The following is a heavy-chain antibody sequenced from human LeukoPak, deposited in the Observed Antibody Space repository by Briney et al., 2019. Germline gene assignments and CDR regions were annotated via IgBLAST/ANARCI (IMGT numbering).Heavy chain of an antibody. CDR2: IYYSGST. V-gene: IGHV4-31*03. CDR1: GGSISSGGYY. Sequence: PSETLSLTCTVSGGSISSGGYYWSWIRQHPGKGLEGIGYIYYSGSTYYNPSLKSRVTISVDTSKNQFSLKLSSVTAADTAVYYCATNYGDYFRVGNWYFDLWGRGTLVTVSS. D-gene: IGHD4-17*01. CDR3: ATNYGDYFRVGNWYFDL. J-gene: IGHJ2*01.